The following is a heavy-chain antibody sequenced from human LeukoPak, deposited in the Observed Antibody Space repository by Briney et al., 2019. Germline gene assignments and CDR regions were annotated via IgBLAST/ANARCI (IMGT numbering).Heavy chain of an antibody. D-gene: IGHD5-24*01. CDR3: AACRDGYNSAFDI. CDR1: GFTVSSNY. J-gene: IGHJ3*02. Sequence: GGSLRLSCAASGFTVSSNYMSWVRQAPRKGLEWVSVIYSGGSTYYADSVKGRFTISRHNSKNTLYLQMNSLRAEDTAVYYCAACRDGYNSAFDIWGQGTMVTVSS. CDR2: IYSGGST. V-gene: IGHV3-53*04.